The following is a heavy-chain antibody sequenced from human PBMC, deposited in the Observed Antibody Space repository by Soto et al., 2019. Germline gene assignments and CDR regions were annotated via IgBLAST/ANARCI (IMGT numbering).Heavy chain of an antibody. CDR3: AKMEGMDPWAYSFDY. CDR2: IYGGGNGP. Sequence: ESGGGLVQHGGSLRLSCAATGFTFSDFAMSWVRQAPGKGLEWVSRIYGGGNGPHYADSVKGRVTISRDNSKNTLYLQMNSLRAEDTAVYYCAKMEGMDPWAYSFDYWGQGTLVTVSS. D-gene: IGHD2-2*03. J-gene: IGHJ4*02. CDR1: GFTFSDFA. V-gene: IGHV3-23*01.